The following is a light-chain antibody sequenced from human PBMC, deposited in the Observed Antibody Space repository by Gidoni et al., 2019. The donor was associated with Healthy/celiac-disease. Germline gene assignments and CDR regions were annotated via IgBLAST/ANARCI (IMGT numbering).Light chain of an antibody. Sequence: AIRMTQSTSSLSASTGDRVTITCRASQGISSYLAWYQQKPGKAPKLLIYAASTLQSGVPSRFRGSGSGKDFNLTISCLQSEDFATYYCKQYYSYPWTFGKGTKVEIK. CDR1: QGISSY. CDR2: AAS. V-gene: IGKV1-8*01. CDR3: KQYYSYPWT. J-gene: IGKJ1*01.